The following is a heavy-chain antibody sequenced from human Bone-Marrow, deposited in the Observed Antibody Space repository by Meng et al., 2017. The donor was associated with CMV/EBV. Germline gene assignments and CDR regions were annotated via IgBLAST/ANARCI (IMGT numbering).Heavy chain of an antibody. CDR3: ATYYDNSGPIHY. Sequence: GGSLRLSCAASGFTFSSYAMHWVRQAPGKGLEWVSGINWNGGSTGYADSVKGRFTISRDNAKNSLYLQMNSLRAEDTAVYYCATYYDNSGPIHYWGQGTLVTVSS. J-gene: IGHJ4*02. CDR2: INWNGGST. D-gene: IGHD3-22*01. CDR1: GFTFSSYA. V-gene: IGHV3-20*04.